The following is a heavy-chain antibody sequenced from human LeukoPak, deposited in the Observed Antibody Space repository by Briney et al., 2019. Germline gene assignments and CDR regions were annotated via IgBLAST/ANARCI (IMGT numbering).Heavy chain of an antibody. J-gene: IGHJ4*02. V-gene: IGHV3-21*01. CDR1: GFTFSRYS. D-gene: IGHD6-19*01. CDR3: ARGVEVAVPFDY. CDR2: ISSSRYI. Sequence: GGSLRLSCAASGFTFSRYSMNCVRQAPGKGLEWVSSISSSRYIYYADSVKGRFTISRDNAKNSLYLQMNSLRAEDTAVYYCARGVEVAVPFDYWGQGTLVTVSS.